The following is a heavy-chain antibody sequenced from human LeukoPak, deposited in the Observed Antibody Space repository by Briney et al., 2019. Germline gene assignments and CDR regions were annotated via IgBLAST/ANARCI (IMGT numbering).Heavy chain of an antibody. CDR2: IYYSGST. Sequence: SETLSLTCTVSGGSISSYYWSWIRQPPGKGLEWIGHIYYSGSTNYNPSLKSRVTISVDTSKNQFSLKLSSVTAADTAVYYCARHGLWFGESNWFDPWGQGTLVTVSS. J-gene: IGHJ5*02. D-gene: IGHD3-10*01. V-gene: IGHV4-59*08. CDR1: GGSISSYY. CDR3: ARHGLWFGESNWFDP.